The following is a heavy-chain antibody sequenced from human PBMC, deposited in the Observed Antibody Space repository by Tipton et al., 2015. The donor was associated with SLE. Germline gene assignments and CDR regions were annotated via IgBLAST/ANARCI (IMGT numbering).Heavy chain of an antibody. Sequence: TLSLTCTVSGVSINSHYWCWIRQPPGKGLEWIGYIYYTGSTNYNPSLKSRVTISLDTSKTQCSLNLRAVTAADTAVYYCARGRSSSPPYYYYYMDVWGKGTTVTVSS. D-gene: IGHD6-13*01. V-gene: IGHV4-59*11. J-gene: IGHJ6*03. CDR2: IYYTGST. CDR3: ARGRSSSPPYYYYYMDV. CDR1: GVSINSHY.